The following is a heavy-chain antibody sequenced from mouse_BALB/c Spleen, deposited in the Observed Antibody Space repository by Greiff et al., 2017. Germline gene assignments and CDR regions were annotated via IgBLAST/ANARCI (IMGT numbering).Heavy chain of an antibody. CDR1: GFTFSSYA. J-gene: IGHJ4*01. D-gene: IGHD2-4*01. Sequence: EVMLVESGGGLVKPGGSLKLSCAASGFTFSSYAMSWVRQTPEKRLEWVASISSGGSTYYPDSVKGRFTISRDNARNILYLQMSSLRSEDTAMYYCARGRDYDDAMDYWGQGTSVTVSS. CDR2: ISSGGST. V-gene: IGHV5-6-5*01. CDR3: ARGRDYDDAMDY.